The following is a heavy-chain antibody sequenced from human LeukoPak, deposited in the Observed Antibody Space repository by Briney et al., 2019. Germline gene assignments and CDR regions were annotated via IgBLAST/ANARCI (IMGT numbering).Heavy chain of an antibody. Sequence: SETLSLTCSVSGGSISRSSCYWGWIRQPPGKGLEWIGSIYYSGSTYYNPSLKSRVTISVDTSKNQFSLKLSSVTAADTAVYYCASGPRPFAYWGQGTLVTVSS. V-gene: IGHV4-39*01. J-gene: IGHJ4*02. CDR2: IYYSGST. CDR3: ASGPRPFAY. CDR1: GGSISRSSCY.